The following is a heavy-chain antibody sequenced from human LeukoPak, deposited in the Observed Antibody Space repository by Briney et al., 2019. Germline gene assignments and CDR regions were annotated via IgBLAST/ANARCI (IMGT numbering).Heavy chain of an antibody. CDR3: AKVGITYYYDSSGYYWDY. CDR2: ITASGGNT. V-gene: IGHV3-23*01. Sequence: PGGSLRLSCAASGFTFSSYAMGWVRQAPGKGLEWVSAITASGGNTYYADSVKGRFTISRDNSKNTLYLQMNSLRAEDTAVYYCAKVGITYYYDSSGYYWDYWGQGTLVTVSS. J-gene: IGHJ4*02. D-gene: IGHD3-22*01. CDR1: GFTFSSYA.